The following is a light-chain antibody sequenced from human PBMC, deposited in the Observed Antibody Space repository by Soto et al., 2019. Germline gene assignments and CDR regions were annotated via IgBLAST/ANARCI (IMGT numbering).Light chain of an antibody. V-gene: IGLV2-23*02. CDR3: CSYALSSTYV. J-gene: IGLJ1*01. CDR1: SRDVGKYNL. Sequence: QSALTQPASVSGSPGQSITISCTGTSRDVGKYNLVSWYQQHPGKAPKLLISEVTKRPSGVSNHFSGSKSGNTASLTISGLKTEDEADYYCCSYALSSTYVFGTGTKVTVL. CDR2: EVT.